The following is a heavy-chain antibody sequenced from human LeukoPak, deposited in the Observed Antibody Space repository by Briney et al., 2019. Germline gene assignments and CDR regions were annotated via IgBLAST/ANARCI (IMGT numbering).Heavy chain of an antibody. CDR3: ARGDIYGRFDY. Sequence: SETLSLTCTVSGDSIGSYYWTWIRQPPGKGLEWIGNILISGSTNYTPSLKSRVTISVDTSKNQFSLKLSSVTAADTAVYYCARGDIYGRFDYWGQGTLVTVSS. CDR2: ILISGST. CDR1: GDSIGSYY. V-gene: IGHV4-59*01. D-gene: IGHD1-26*01. J-gene: IGHJ4*02.